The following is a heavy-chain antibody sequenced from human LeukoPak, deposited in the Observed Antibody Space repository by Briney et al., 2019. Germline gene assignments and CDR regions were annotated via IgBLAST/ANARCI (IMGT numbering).Heavy chain of an antibody. Sequence: PGGSLRLSCAASGFTFSSYSMDWVRQTPEKGLDWVSVNNAASTLYAASVKGRFTISRDKSKNTLYLEMNSLRAEDTAVYYCARGDGYYYGSGSYCDFWGQGTLVTVSS. CDR1: GFTFSSYS. CDR2: NNAAST. J-gene: IGHJ4*02. CDR3: ARGDGYYYGSGSYCDF. D-gene: IGHD3-10*01. V-gene: IGHV3-66*01.